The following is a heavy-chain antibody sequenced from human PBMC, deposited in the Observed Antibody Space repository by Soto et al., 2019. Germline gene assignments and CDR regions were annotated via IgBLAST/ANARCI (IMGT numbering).Heavy chain of an antibody. CDR2: ISWDSTTV. CDR1: GFTFDNCA. J-gene: IGHJ5*02. CDR3: AKENDYSIIESNWFDA. V-gene: IGHV3-9*01. Sequence: EVQLVESGGGLVQPGRSLRLSCSASGFTFDNCAMHWVRQAPGKGLEWVSGISWDSTTVGYADSVKGRFTISRDDAKNSLYLQMTSLRVEDTAVYYCAKENDYSIIESNWFDAWGPGTLVSVSS. D-gene: IGHD4-4*01.